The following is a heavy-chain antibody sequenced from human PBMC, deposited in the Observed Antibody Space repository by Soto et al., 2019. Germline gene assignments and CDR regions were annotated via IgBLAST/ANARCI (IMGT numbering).Heavy chain of an antibody. J-gene: IGHJ3*02. CDR3: ASRVRIDAFDI. CDR1: GGSFSGYY. D-gene: IGHD1-1*01. Sequence: SETLSLTCAVYGGSFSGYYWSWIRQPPGKGLEWIGEINHSGSTNYNPSLKSRVTISADTSKNQFSLKLSSVTAADTAVYYCASRVRIDAFDIWGQGTMVTVSS. CDR2: INHSGST. V-gene: IGHV4-34*01.